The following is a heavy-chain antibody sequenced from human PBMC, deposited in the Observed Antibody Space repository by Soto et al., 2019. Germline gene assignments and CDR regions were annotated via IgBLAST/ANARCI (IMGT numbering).Heavy chain of an antibody. J-gene: IGHJ4*02. V-gene: IGHV3-74*01. CDR1: GFTFSASY. CDR2: INGDGTNT. D-gene: IGHD2-21*02. CDR3: VRELPGCGGDCLNY. Sequence: EVQLVESGGGLVRPGGSLRLSCAASGFTFSASYMHWIRQAPGKGLVWLSRINGDGTNTIYADSVRGRFTISRDDAKNTLYLQMNSLRVEDTAVYYCVRELPGCGGDCLNYWGQGSLVTVSS.